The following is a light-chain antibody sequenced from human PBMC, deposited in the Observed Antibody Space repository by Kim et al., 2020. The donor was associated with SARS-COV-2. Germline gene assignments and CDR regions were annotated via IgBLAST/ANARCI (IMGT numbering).Light chain of an antibody. Sequence: QSITISCTGTSSDVGGYNYVTWYQQHPGKAPKLMIYDVSNRPSGVSNLFSGSKSGNTASLTISGLQAEDEADYYCSSYTSSSTHYVFGTGTKVTVL. J-gene: IGLJ1*01. CDR2: DVS. CDR3: SSYTSSSTHYV. V-gene: IGLV2-14*03. CDR1: SSDVGGYNY.